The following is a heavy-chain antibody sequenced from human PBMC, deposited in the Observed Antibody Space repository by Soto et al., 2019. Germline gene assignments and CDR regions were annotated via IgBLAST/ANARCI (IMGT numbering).Heavy chain of an antibody. CDR1: GFTFSSYG. J-gene: IGHJ3*02. CDR3: ARGGNIQLWFGGAFDI. Sequence: QVQLVESGGGVVQPGRSLRLSCAASGFTFSSYGMHWVRQAPGKGLEWVAVIWYDGSNKYYADSVKGRFTISRDNSKNTLYLQMNSLRAEDTAVYYCARGGNIQLWFGGAFDIWGQGTMVTVSS. V-gene: IGHV3-33*01. D-gene: IGHD5-18*01. CDR2: IWYDGSNK.